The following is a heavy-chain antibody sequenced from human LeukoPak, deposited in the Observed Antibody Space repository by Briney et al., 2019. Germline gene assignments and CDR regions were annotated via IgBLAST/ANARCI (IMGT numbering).Heavy chain of an antibody. CDR1: GYTFSDYY. CDR2: INPNSGGT. J-gene: IGHJ5*02. Sequence: ASVKVSCKASGYTFSDYYIHWVRQAPGQGLECMGWINPNSGGTNYAQKFQDRVTMTRDTSISTAYIELNFLRSDDTAVFYCARGDYYGSPKVVAAWGQGTLVTVSS. CDR3: ARGDYYGSPKVVAA. V-gene: IGHV1-2*02. D-gene: IGHD3-10*01.